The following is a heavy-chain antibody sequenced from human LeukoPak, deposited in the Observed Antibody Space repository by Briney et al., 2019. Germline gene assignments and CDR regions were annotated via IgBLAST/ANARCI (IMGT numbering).Heavy chain of an antibody. Sequence: GGSLRLSCAAYGFPFRSYVMTWVRQAPGKGLEWVALIPYVGTNKYHADSVKGRFIISRDNAKNTLYLQMNSLRAEDTAVYYCARGRTESDNSGRYFYYYMDVWGKGTTVTVSS. V-gene: IGHV3-30*01. CDR1: GFPFRSYV. J-gene: IGHJ6*03. CDR3: ARGRTESDNSGRYFYYYMDV. CDR2: IPYVGTNK. D-gene: IGHD3-22*01.